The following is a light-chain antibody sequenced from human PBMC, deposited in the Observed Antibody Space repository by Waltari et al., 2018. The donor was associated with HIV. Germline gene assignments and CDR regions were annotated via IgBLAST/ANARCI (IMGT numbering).Light chain of an antibody. CDR2: EAS. CDR1: QSVRRD. Sequence: EIVLTQSPATLSLSPGERATLSCRASQSVRRDLALYQHKPGQAPRLLIYEASNRATGIPARFSGSGSGTDFTLTISSLEPEDFAVYYCQQRSIWPPLTFGGGTKVEIK. CDR3: QQRSIWPPLT. V-gene: IGKV3-11*01. J-gene: IGKJ4*01.